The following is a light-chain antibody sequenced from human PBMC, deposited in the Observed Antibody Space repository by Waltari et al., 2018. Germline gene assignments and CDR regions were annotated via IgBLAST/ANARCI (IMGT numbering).Light chain of an antibody. CDR3: QHYVRLPAT. CDR2: GAS. V-gene: IGKV3-20*01. CDR1: LSVRGS. J-gene: IGKJ1*01. Sequence: EIVLTQSPGTLSLSPGERATLSCRASLSVRGSLAWYQQKAGQAPRLLIYGASSRATGIPDRFSGSGSGTDFSLTISRLEPEDFAVYYCQHYVRLPATFGQGTKVEIK.